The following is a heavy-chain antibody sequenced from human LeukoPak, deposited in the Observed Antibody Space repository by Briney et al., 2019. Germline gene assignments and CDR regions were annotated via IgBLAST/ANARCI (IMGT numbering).Heavy chain of an antibody. Sequence: ASVKVSCKASGYTFTSYAMNWVRQAPGQGLAWMGWISAYNGDTNYAQKFQGRVTMTTDTSTSTAYMELRSLRSDDTAVYYCARDSGTYSYFDYWGQGTLVTVSS. CDR1: GYTFTSYA. D-gene: IGHD1-26*01. CDR3: ARDSGTYSYFDY. J-gene: IGHJ4*02. CDR2: ISAYNGDT. V-gene: IGHV1-18*01.